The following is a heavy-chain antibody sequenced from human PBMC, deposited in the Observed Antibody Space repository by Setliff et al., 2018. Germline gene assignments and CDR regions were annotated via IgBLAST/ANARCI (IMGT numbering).Heavy chain of an antibody. Sequence: SETLSLTCAVSGGSISSYYWSWIRQPQGKGLEWIGEINHSGSTNYNPSLKSRVTISLDTSTNQVSLKLSSVTAADTAVYYCARDRQYCSSTSCYTSYFYYYAMDIWGQGTTVTVSS. V-gene: IGHV4-34*01. CDR1: GGSISSYY. J-gene: IGHJ6*02. CDR2: INHSGST. D-gene: IGHD2-2*02. CDR3: ARDRQYCSSTSCYTSYFYYYAMDI.